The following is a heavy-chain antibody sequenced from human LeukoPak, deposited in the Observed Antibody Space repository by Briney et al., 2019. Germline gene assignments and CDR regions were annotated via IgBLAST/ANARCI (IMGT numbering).Heavy chain of an antibody. CDR1: GGSISSSSYY. D-gene: IGHD5-24*01. V-gene: IGHV4-39*07. CDR3: ARGGGMGHYYYYMDV. J-gene: IGHJ6*03. CDR2: IYYSGST. Sequence: SETLSLTCTVSGGSISSSSYYWGWIRQPPGKGLEWIGSIYYSGSTHYNPSLKSRVTISVDTSKNQFSLKLSSVTAADTAVYYCARGGGMGHYYYYMDVWGKGTTVTISS.